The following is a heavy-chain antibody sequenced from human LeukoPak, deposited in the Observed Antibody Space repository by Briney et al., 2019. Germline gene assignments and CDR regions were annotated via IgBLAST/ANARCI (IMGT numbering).Heavy chain of an antibody. J-gene: IGHJ4*02. Sequence: GGSLRLSCAASGFTFSSYAMSWVRQAPGEGLEWVSGISGSGGSTYYADSVKGRFTISRDESKNTLYLQMNSLRAEDTAVYYCAKCSGGYSGYDDYWGQGTLVTVSS. CDR3: AKCSGGYSGYDDY. D-gene: IGHD5-12*01. CDR1: GFTFSSYA. V-gene: IGHV3-23*01. CDR2: ISGSGGST.